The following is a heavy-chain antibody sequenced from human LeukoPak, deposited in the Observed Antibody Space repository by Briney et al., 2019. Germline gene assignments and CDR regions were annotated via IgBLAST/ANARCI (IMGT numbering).Heavy chain of an antibody. J-gene: IGHJ6*02. Sequence: GGKLRLSCAASGFTFSSYAMHWVRQAPGKGLEYVSAISSSEGSTYYANSVKGRFTISRDNSKNTLYLQMGSVRAEDMAVYYCARSTLTVFGASYYYSGMDVWGQGTTV. CDR2: ISSSEGST. V-gene: IGHV3-64*01. CDR3: ARSTLTVFGASYYYSGMDV. D-gene: IGHD3-3*01. CDR1: GFTFSSYA.